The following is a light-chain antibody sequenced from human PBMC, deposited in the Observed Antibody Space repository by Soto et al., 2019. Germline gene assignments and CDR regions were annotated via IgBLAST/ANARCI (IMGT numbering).Light chain of an antibody. Sequence: DIQMTQSPSTLSTSVGDRVTITCRASQSISSWLAWYQQKPGKAPNLLIYKASNLQSGVPSRFSGSGSGTGFTLTISSLQPDDFATYYCQQYKSYPYTFGQGTKLEIK. CDR3: QQYKSYPYT. J-gene: IGKJ2*01. CDR1: QSISSW. V-gene: IGKV1-5*03. CDR2: KAS.